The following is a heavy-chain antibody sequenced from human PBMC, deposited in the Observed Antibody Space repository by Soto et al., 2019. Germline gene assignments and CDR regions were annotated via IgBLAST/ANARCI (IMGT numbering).Heavy chain of an antibody. V-gene: IGHV5-51*01. CDR1: GYKFTRYW. J-gene: IGHJ6*02. Sequence: LKISCKGFGYKFTRYWIGWVRQMPGKGLEWMGIIFPGDFDTRYSPSFQGQVTISVDKSISTAYLQWNSLKASDTAIYYCTRSSGMDVWGQGTTVTVSS. CDR2: IFPGDFDT. CDR3: TRSSGMDV.